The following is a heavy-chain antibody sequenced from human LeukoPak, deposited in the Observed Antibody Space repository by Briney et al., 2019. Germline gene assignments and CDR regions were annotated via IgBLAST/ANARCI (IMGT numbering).Heavy chain of an antibody. J-gene: IGHJ3*02. D-gene: IGHD2-8*01. CDR2: ISSSGSSI. CDR1: GFTFSSYE. Sequence: PGGSLRLSCVVSGFTFSSYEMNWVRQAPGKGLEWVSYISSSGSSIYQADSVKGRFTISRDSAKNSLYLQMNSLRAEDTAVYYCARENGDDAFDIWGQGTMVTVSS. V-gene: IGHV3-48*03. CDR3: ARENGDDAFDI.